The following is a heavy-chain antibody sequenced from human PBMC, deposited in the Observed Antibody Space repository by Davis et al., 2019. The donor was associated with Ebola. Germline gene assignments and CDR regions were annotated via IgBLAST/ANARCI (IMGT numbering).Heavy chain of an antibody. CDR1: GGTFSSYT. J-gene: IGHJ4*02. D-gene: IGHD5-12*01. CDR3: AAVPVKVAMIRLGWTIDY. V-gene: IGHV1-69*02. CDR2: IGPVHGNP. Sequence: SVKVSCKASGGTFSSYTISWVRQAPGQGLEWMGRIGPVHGNPSYAEKFRGRVTITADTSASTAYMALSSLTFDDTAVVYCAAVPVKVAMIRLGWTIDYWGQGTLVTVSS.